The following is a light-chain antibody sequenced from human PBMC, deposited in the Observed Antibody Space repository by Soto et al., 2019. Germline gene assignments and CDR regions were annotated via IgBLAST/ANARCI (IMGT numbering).Light chain of an antibody. J-gene: IGKJ5*01. CDR2: DAS. Sequence: TVLTQSPATPSLSPGERATFSCRASQSVGTAFAWFQQKPGQAPRLLIYDASIRATGIPARFSGSGSGTDFTLTISSIAPEDFAVYYCQLRNNGITFGQGTRLEIK. CDR3: QLRNNGIT. CDR1: QSVGTA. V-gene: IGKV3-11*01.